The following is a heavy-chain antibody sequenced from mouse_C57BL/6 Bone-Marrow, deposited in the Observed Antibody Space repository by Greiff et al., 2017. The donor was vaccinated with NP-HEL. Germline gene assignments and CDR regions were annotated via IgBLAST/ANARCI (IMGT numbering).Heavy chain of an antibody. J-gene: IGHJ4*01. CDR2: IWSGGST. CDR3: ARNDGNYNAMDY. V-gene: IGHV2-2*01. CDR1: GFSLTSYG. D-gene: IGHD1-1*01. Sequence: VKVVESGPGLVQPSQSLSITCTVSGFSLTSYGVHWVRQSPGKGLEWLGVIWSGGSTDYNAAFISRLSISKDNSKSQVFFKMNSLQADDTAIYYCARNDGNYNAMDYWGQGTSVTVSS.